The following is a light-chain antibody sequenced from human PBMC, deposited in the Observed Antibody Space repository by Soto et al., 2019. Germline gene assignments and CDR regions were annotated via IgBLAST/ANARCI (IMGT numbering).Light chain of an antibody. CDR3: QQYNNWPLMYT. V-gene: IGKV3-15*01. CDR2: GAS. J-gene: IGKJ2*01. CDR1: QSVSSN. Sequence: EIVMTQSPATLSFSPGERATLSCRASQSVSSNLAWYQQKPGQAPRLLIYGASTRATGIPARFSGSGSGTEFTLTISSLQSEDFAVYYCQQYNNWPLMYTFGQGTKLEIK.